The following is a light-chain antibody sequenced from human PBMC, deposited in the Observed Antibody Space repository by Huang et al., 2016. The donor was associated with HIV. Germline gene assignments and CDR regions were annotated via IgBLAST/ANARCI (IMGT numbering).Light chain of an antibody. CDR1: QDISDT. CDR3: QQYDNYPRT. J-gene: IGKJ2*01. V-gene: IGKV1-16*01. CDR2: SSS. Sequence: DIKITQSPSSLSASVGDTVTITCRASQDISDTLAGFQQKQGQAPTALISSSSALHPGVPSRFSGSGSGTRFTLTINSLQPEDFATYYCQQYDNYPRTFGQGTKVDIK.